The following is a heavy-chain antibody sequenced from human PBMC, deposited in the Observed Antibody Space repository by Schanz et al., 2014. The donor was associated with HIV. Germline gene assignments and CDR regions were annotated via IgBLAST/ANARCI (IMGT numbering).Heavy chain of an antibody. CDR1: GFTFSRYR. V-gene: IGHV3-23*04. J-gene: IGHJ2*01. CDR3: ALSRPSGYGGSWYFDL. CDR2: ISGSSIT. D-gene: IGHD2-15*01. Sequence: MQLVESGGGLVKPGGSLRLSCEGSGFTFSRYRMDWVRQAPGKGLEWVSAISGSSITYSADSVKGRFTISRDNSKNTLYLQMNSLRAEDTAVYYCALSRPSGYGGSWYFDLWGRGTLVAVSS.